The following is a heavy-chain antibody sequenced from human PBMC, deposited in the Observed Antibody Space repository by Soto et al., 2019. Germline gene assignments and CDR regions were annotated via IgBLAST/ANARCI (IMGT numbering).Heavy chain of an antibody. D-gene: IGHD6-13*01. CDR1: GFTFSSYS. Sequence: VQLVESGGGLVKPGGSLRLSWAASGFTFSSYSMNWVRKAPGKGLEWVSSISSSSSYIYYADSVKGRFTISRDNAKNSLYLQMNSLRAEDTAVYYCARAVAAVQNWFDPWGQGTLVTVSS. CDR2: ISSSSSYI. J-gene: IGHJ5*02. CDR3: ARAVAAVQNWFDP. V-gene: IGHV3-21*01.